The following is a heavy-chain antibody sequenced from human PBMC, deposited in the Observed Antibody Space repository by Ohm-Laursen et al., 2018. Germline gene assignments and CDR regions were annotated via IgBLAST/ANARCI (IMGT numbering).Heavy chain of an antibody. CDR3: AKGGMGLSRYFQY. V-gene: IGHV3-23*01. Sequence: GSLRLSCTASGFTFSTPFMSWVRQAPGKGLEWVSSMSGSGGSTYYADSVKGRFTVSRDNSKNMLYLQMNSLRAEDTAVYYCAKGGMGLSRYFQYWGQGTLVTVSS. CDR1: GFTFSTPF. CDR2: MSGSGGST. D-gene: IGHD1-26*01. J-gene: IGHJ1*01.